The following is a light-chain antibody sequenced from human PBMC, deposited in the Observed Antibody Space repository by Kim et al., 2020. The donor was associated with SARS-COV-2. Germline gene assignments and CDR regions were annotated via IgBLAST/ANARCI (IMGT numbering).Light chain of an antibody. Sequence: EIVLTQSPGTLSLSPGERATLSCRTSQSVSSSYFAWYQQKPGQAPRLLIYGASSRATGIPDRFSGSGSGTDFTLTISRLEPEDFAVYSCQQYGSSPITFGQGTRLEIK. CDR1: QSVSSSY. CDR3: QQYGSSPIT. J-gene: IGKJ5*01. CDR2: GAS. V-gene: IGKV3-20*01.